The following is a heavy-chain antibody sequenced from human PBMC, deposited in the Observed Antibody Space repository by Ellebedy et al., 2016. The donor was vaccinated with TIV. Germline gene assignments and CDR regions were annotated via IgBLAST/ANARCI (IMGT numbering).Heavy chain of an antibody. CDR3: ARGGVAAAVGLRFDP. CDR1: GYTFTSYG. D-gene: IGHD6-13*01. J-gene: IGHJ5*02. Sequence: ASVKVSXXASGYTFTSYGISWVRQAPGQGLEWMGWISAYNGNTNYAQKLQGRVTMTTDTSTSTAYMELRSLRSDDTAVYYCARGGVAAAVGLRFDPWGQGTLVTVSS. CDR2: ISAYNGNT. V-gene: IGHV1-18*04.